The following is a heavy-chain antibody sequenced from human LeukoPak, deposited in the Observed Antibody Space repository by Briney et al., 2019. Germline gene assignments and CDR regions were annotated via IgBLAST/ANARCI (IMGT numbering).Heavy chain of an antibody. J-gene: IGHJ4*02. CDR1: GYNFTSYW. CDR3: SRPYLEI. V-gene: IGHV5-51*01. CDR2: IYPGDSDT. D-gene: IGHD1-1*01. Sequence: GESLKISCKGSGYNFTSYWIAWVRQMPGKGLEWMGIIYPGDSDTRYSPSFHVKVAVSADQTISTVYLQWSSLKSSDTAMYYCSRPYLEIWGQGTLVTVSS.